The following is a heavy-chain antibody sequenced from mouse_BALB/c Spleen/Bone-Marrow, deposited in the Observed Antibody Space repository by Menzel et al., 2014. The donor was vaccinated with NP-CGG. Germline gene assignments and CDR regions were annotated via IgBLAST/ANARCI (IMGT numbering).Heavy chain of an antibody. CDR2: FAPGSGNT. V-gene: IGHV1S41*01. D-gene: IGHD2-4*01. CDR1: GYTFTSYW. Sequence: DLVKPGASVKLSCKASGYTFTSYWINWIKQRPGQGLEWIGRFAPGSGNTYYNEMFKGKATLTVDTSSSTASNQLSSLSSEDSAVYFCARSRSTVIATWYFDVWGAGTTVTVSS. J-gene: IGHJ1*01. CDR3: ARSRSTVIATWYFDV.